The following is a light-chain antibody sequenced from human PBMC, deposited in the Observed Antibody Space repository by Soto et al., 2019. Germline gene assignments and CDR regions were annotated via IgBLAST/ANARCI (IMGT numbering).Light chain of an antibody. CDR1: QSVRGDY. J-gene: IGKJ4*01. Sequence: ELVLTQSPGTLSLSPGERVALSCRASQSVRGDYLAWYQQQPGQPPRLLIYEASRRAPGIPDRFTGSGSGTDFILTISRLEPEDLASYYCQQANSFPLTFGGGTKVEIK. V-gene: IGKV3D-20*02. CDR2: EAS. CDR3: QQANSFPLT.